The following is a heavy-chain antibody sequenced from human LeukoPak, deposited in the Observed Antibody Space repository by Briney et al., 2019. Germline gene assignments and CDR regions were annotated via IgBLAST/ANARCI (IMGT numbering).Heavy chain of an antibody. V-gene: IGHV3-21*01. CDR3: ARDMRDYMDYYYSSMDV. CDR1: VFTFSSYS. D-gene: IGHD4-11*01. CDR2: ISSSSGYI. Sequence: PGGSLRLSCAASVFTFSSYSMNWVRQAPGKGLEWVSSISSSSGYIYYADSVKGRFTISRDNAKNSLHLQMNSLRAEDTAVYYCARDMRDYMDYYYSSMDVWGKGTTVTVSS. J-gene: IGHJ6*03.